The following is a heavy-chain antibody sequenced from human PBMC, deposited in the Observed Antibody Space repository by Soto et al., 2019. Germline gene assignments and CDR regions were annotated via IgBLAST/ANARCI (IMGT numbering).Heavy chain of an antibody. Sequence: QVQLVESGGGVVQPGRSLRLSCAASGFTFSSYAMHWVRQAPGKGLEWVAVISYDGSNKYYADSVKGRFTISRDNSKNTLYLQMNRMRAEDTAVDYCARCTPVVPADFDYWGQGTLVTVSS. V-gene: IGHV3-30-3*01. D-gene: IGHD2-2*01. J-gene: IGHJ4*02. CDR1: GFTFSSYA. CDR2: ISYDGSNK. CDR3: ARCTPVVPADFDY.